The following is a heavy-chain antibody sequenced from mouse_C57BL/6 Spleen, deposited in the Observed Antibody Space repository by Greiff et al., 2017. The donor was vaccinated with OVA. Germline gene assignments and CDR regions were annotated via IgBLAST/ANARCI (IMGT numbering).Heavy chain of an antibody. Sequence: VQLQQSGPELVKPGASVKISCKASGYTFTDYYMNWVKQSHGKSLEWIGDINPNNGGTSYNQKFKGKATLTVDKSSSTAYMELRSLTSEDSAVYYCATYDYDVGAWFAYWGQGTLVTVSA. CDR1: GYTFTDYY. CDR3: ATYDYDVGAWFAY. J-gene: IGHJ3*01. D-gene: IGHD2-4*01. CDR2: INPNNGGT. V-gene: IGHV1-26*01.